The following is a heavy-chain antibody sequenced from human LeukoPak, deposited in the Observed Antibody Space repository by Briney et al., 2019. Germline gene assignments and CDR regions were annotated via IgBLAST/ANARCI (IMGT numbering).Heavy chain of an antibody. CDR2: ISYSGNT. CDR3: VRHAYFYDSSGYYAKSYYFDY. CDR1: ACTLSAYY. V-gene: IGHV4-59*08. Sequence: SGTLSLTCTVSACTLSAYYWSWIRQPPGKGLEWMGYISYSGNTNYNPSLKSRVTISVDTSKNQFSLKLSSVPAADTAVYYCVRHAYFYDSSGYYAKSYYFDYWGQGTLVTVSS. D-gene: IGHD3-22*01. J-gene: IGHJ4*02.